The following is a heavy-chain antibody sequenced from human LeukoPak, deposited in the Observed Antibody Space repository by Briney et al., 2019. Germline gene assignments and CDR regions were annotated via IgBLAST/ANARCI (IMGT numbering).Heavy chain of an antibody. D-gene: IGHD6-13*01. J-gene: IGHJ5*02. CDR3: ARSWDSSSWYMP. Sequence: SGTLSLTCAVSGGSISSTSWYSWVRQPPGKGLEWIGEIYHSGRTNYKASLKSRVTISLDKSKNQFSLKLTSVTAADTAVYYCARSWDSSSWYMPWGQGTLVTVSS. CDR1: GGSISSTSW. V-gene: IGHV4-4*02. CDR2: IYHSGRT.